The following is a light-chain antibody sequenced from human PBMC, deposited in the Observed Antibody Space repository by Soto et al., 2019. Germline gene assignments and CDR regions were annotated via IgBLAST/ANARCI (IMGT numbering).Light chain of an antibody. CDR1: QAVNGW. Sequence: DIQMTQSPSTLSASVGDRVTITCRASQAVNGWLAWYQHKPGKAPSLLIYKASILESGVPSTFSGSGSGTEFTLTISSLQPDDFATYYCQQYYTYWHMFGQGTKVDIK. CDR3: QQYYTYWHM. CDR2: KAS. J-gene: IGKJ1*01. V-gene: IGKV1-5*03.